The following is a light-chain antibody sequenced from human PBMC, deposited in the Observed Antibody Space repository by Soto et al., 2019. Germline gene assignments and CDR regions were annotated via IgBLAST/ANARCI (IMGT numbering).Light chain of an antibody. CDR1: QTISGW. V-gene: IGKV1-5*01. J-gene: IGKJ4*01. Sequence: DIQMTQSPSLLSASVGDTVTITCRASQTISGWLAWYQQKPGKAPKLLIFDASTLESGVPSRFSGSGSGTTFTLTISGLQPDDFATYYCQQYNSYSPTFGGGTKVDIK. CDR3: QQYNSYSPT. CDR2: DAS.